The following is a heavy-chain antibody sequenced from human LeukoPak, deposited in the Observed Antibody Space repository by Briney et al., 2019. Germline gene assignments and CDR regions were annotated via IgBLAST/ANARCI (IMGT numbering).Heavy chain of an antibody. Sequence: GASVKVSCKASGYTFSNYYMHWVRQAPGQGLEWMGIINPSGDASGRSRSYAQKFQGRLTMTRDMSTSTVYMELSSLRSEDTAIYYCARDLYLYYYDSSGYYRGFDIWGQGTMVTVSS. V-gene: IGHV1-46*01. CDR1: GYTFSNYY. D-gene: IGHD3-22*01. CDR2: INPSGDASGRSR. CDR3: ARDLYLYYYDSSGYYRGFDI. J-gene: IGHJ3*02.